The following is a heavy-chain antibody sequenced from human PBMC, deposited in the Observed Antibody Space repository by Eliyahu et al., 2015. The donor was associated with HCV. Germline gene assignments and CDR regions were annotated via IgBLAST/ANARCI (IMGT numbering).Heavy chain of an antibody. CDR2: IYSGGST. Sequence: EVQLVESGGGLVQPGGSLRLSCEASGFTVSNNYMSWLRQATGKGLEWVSVIYSGGSTYYADSVKGRFTISRDNFKNTVYLQMNSLRVEDTAVYYCARDTPRRGVDPWGQGALVTVSS. CDR1: GFTVSNNY. V-gene: IGHV3-66*01. D-gene: IGHD2-15*01. CDR3: ARDTPRRGVDP. J-gene: IGHJ5*02.